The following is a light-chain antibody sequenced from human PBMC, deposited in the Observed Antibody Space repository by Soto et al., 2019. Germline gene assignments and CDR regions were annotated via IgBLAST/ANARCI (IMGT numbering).Light chain of an antibody. V-gene: IGKV3-20*01. J-gene: IGKJ5*01. Sequence: EIVLTQSPGTLSLSPGERATLSCRASQSVSSSYLAWYQQKPGQAPRLLIYGASSRATGNPDRFSGSGSGKDFTLTISRLEPEDFAVYYCQQYGSSSITFGQGTRLEIK. CDR1: QSVSSSY. CDR3: QQYGSSSIT. CDR2: GAS.